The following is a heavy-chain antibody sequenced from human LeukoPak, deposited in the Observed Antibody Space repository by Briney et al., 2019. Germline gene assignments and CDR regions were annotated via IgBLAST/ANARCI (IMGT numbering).Heavy chain of an antibody. CDR3: AKGKSGGSYYAADAFDI. CDR1: GFTFSSYA. V-gene: IGHV3-30-3*01. D-gene: IGHD1-26*01. CDR2: ISYDGSNK. J-gene: IGHJ3*02. Sequence: GGSLRLSCAASGFTFSSYAMHWVRQAPGKGLEWVAVISYDGSNKYYADSVKGRFTISRDNSKNTLYLQMNSLRAEDTAVYYCAKGKSGGSYYAADAFDIWGQGTMVTVSS.